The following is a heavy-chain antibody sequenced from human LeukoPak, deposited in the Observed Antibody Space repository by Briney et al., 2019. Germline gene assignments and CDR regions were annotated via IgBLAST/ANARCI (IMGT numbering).Heavy chain of an antibody. D-gene: IGHD6-19*01. CDR2: IYYSGST. CDR3: ARGVQAGYGMDV. CDR1: GGSVSSSSYY. V-gene: IGHV4-39*07. Sequence: SETLSLTCTVSGGSVSSSSYYWGYIRQPPGKGLEWIGSIYYSGSTYYNPSLKSRVTISVDKSKNQFSLKLSSVTAADTAVYYCARGVQAGYGMDVWGQGTTVTVSS. J-gene: IGHJ6*02.